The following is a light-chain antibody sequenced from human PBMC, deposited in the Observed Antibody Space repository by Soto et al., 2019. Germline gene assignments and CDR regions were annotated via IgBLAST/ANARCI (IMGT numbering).Light chain of an antibody. CDR2: KAY. J-gene: IGKJ1*01. V-gene: IGKV1-5*03. CDR3: KHYNSYSEA. CDR1: QTISSW. Sequence: DIQMTLSTSTMSGFVGDRVTITCRASQTISSWLAWYQQKPGKAPKLLIYKAYTLKSGVQSRFSGSGSGTEFTLTIRSLQPDDFATYYCKHYNSYSEAFGQGTKVDIK.